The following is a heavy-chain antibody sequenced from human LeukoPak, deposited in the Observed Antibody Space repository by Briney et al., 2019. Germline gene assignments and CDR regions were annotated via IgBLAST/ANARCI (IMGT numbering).Heavy chain of an antibody. V-gene: IGHV1-46*01. Sequence: ASVKVSCKASGYTFTSYYMHWVRQAPGQGLEWMGIINPSGGSTSYSQNFQGRVTMTRDTSTSTAHVELSSLRSEDTAVYYCAMGVGTGAFDIWGQGTMVTVSS. J-gene: IGHJ3*02. CDR3: AMGVGTGAFDI. D-gene: IGHD1-26*01. CDR2: INPSGGST. CDR1: GYTFTSYY.